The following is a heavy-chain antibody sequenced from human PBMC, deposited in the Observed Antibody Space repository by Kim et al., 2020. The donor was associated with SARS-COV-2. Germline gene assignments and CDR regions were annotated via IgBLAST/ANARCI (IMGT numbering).Heavy chain of an antibody. V-gene: IGHV3-30*18. J-gene: IGHJ4*02. D-gene: IGHD3-10*01. Sequence: GGSLLLSFASSGFTLRSYGMHWVRQAPGKGLEWVAVISYDGSNKYYADSVKGRFTISRDNSKNTLYLQMNSLRAEDTAVYYCAKDLGMGFDYWGQGTLVTVSS. CDR1: GFTLRSYG. CDR2: ISYDGSNK. CDR3: AKDLGMGFDY.